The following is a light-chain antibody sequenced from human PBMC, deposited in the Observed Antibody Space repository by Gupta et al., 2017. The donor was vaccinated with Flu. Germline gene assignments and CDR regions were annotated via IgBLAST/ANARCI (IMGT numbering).Light chain of an antibody. CDR3: SSYTSSSTYV. CDR1: SSDVGGYNY. V-gene: IGLV2-14*01. Sequence: QSALTQPASVSGSPGQSITISCTGTSSDVGGYNYVSWYQQHPAKAPKLMIYEVSKRPAGVANRFAASKSGNTASLTISGLQAEDEADYYCSSYTSSSTYVFGTGTKVTVL. CDR2: EVS. J-gene: IGLJ1*01.